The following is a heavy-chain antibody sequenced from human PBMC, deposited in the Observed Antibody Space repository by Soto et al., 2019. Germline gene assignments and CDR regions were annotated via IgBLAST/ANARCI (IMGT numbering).Heavy chain of an antibody. CDR1: GFTFSSYS. J-gene: IGHJ3*02. Sequence: GGSLRLSCAASGFTFSSYSMNWVRQAPGKGLEWVSSISSSSSYIYYADSVKGRFTISRVNAKNSLYLQMNSLRAEDTAVYYCARVRRYYDFWSGAFDIWGQGTMVTVS. V-gene: IGHV3-21*01. D-gene: IGHD3-3*01. CDR3: ARVRRYYDFWSGAFDI. CDR2: ISSSSSYI.